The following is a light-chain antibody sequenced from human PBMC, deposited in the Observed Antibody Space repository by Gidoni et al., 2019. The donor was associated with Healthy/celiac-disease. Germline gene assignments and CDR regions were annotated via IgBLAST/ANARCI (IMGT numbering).Light chain of an antibody. CDR3: QQRSNWTPLT. J-gene: IGKJ4*01. V-gene: IGKV3-11*01. CDR2: DAA. CDR1: QSVSSY. Sequence: ELVLTQSPSTLSFSPGEITTLSCRASQSVSSYLSWYQQKPDPAPRLLISDAANRATGIPARFSGSGSGTDVTLTISSLEPEDFAVYYCQQRSNWTPLTFGGGTKVEIK.